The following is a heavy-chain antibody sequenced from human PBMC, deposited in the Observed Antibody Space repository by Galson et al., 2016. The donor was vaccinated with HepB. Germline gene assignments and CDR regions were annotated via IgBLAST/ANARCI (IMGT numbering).Heavy chain of an antibody. CDR3: AREASYVNVLDH. Sequence: SLRLSCAASGFPFSGYPIHWVRQAPGKGLDWVASISYDGTKINYADSVEGRFTISRDNSKNTVSLPMNSLRVDDTAVFYCAREASYVNVLDHWGQGTLVTVSS. J-gene: IGHJ4*02. V-gene: IGHV3-30*04. CDR2: ISYDGTKI. CDR1: GFPFSGYP. D-gene: IGHD5-18*01.